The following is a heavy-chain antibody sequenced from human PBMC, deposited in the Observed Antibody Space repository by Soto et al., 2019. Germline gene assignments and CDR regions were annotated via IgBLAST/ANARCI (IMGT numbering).Heavy chain of an antibody. CDR1: GFTFSSYG. J-gene: IGHJ4*01. D-gene: IGHD3-3*01. V-gene: IGHV3-33*01. CDR2: IWYDGSNK. Sequence: QVQLVESGGGVVQPGRSLRLSCAASGFTFSSYGMHWVRQAPGKGLEWVAVIWYDGSNKYYADSVKGRFTISRDNSKNTLYLQMNSLRAEDTAVYYCARDLAIFGVVREYYFDYWVHGTLVTVSS. CDR3: ARDLAIFGVVREYYFDY.